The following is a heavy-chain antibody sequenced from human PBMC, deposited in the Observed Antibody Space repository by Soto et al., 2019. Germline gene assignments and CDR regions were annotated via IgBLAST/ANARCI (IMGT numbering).Heavy chain of an antibody. Sequence: QVQLVESGGGVVQPGRSLRLSCAAAGFTFSSYGMHWVRQAPGKGLEWVAVISYDGRNKNYADSVKGRFTISRDNSKNTVYLEMNSLRAADTAVYYCAKDRVVEVTTRFFDSWGQGTLVTVSS. CDR2: ISYDGRNK. CDR1: GFTFSSYG. J-gene: IGHJ4*02. CDR3: AKDRVVEVTTRFFDS. D-gene: IGHD4-17*01. V-gene: IGHV3-30*18.